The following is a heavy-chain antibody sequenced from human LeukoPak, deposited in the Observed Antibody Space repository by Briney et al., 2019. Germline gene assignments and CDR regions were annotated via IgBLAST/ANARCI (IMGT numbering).Heavy chain of an antibody. V-gene: IGHV1-2*02. J-gene: IGHJ4*02. Sequence: ASVKVSCKASGYTFTGYYMHWVRQAPGQGLEWMGWINPNSGGTNYAQKFQGRVTMTRDTSISTAYMELSRLRSDDTAVYYCARLPFLIAARPFRGGYFDYWGQGSLVTVSS. CDR2: INPNSGGT. D-gene: IGHD6-6*01. CDR1: GYTFTGYY. CDR3: ARLPFLIAARPFRGGYFDY.